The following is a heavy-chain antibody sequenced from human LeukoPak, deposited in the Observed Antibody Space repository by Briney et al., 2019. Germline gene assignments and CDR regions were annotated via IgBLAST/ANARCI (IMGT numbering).Heavy chain of an antibody. J-gene: IGHJ5*02. CDR2: IRSKAYGGTT. Sequence: GGSLRLSCTASGFTFGDYAMSWVRQAPGKGLEWVGFIRSKAYGGTTEYAASVKGRFTISRDDSKSIAYLQMNSLKTEDTAVYYCTRASGGANWFDPWGQGTLVTVSS. D-gene: IGHD2-15*01. CDR3: TRASGGANWFDP. V-gene: IGHV3-49*04. CDR1: GFTFGDYA.